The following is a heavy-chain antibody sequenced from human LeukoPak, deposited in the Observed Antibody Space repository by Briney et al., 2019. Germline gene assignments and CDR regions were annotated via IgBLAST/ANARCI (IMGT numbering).Heavy chain of an antibody. J-gene: IGHJ3*02. CDR1: GFTFSSYG. CDR3: AKDAALGYYDSGSDASDI. V-gene: IGHV3-23*01. D-gene: IGHD3-10*01. Sequence: GGSLRLSCAASGFTFSSYGMSWVRQAPGKGLEWVSSISGSAGTTYYADSVKGRFTISRDNSKNTLYLQMNGLRAEDTAVYYCAKDAALGYYDSGSDASDIWGQGTMVTVSS. CDR2: ISGSAGTT.